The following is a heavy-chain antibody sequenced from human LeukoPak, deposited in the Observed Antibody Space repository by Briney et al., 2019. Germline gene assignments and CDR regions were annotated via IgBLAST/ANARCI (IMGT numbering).Heavy chain of an antibody. Sequence: SETLSLTCTVSGGSISSYYWSWIRQPPGKGLEWIGYIYYNGSTNYNPSLKSRVTISVDTSKNQFSLKLSSVTAADTAVYYCARRRTYDSPNYWGQGTLVTVSS. CDR3: ARRRTYDSPNY. J-gene: IGHJ4*02. CDR1: GGSISSYY. D-gene: IGHD3-16*01. V-gene: IGHV4-59*12. CDR2: IYYNGST.